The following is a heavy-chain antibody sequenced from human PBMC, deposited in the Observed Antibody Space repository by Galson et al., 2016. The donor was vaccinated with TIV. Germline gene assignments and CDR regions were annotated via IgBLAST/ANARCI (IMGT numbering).Heavy chain of an antibody. CDR1: GYRFTNHW. D-gene: IGHD3-22*01. J-gene: IGHJ4*02. CDR2: IYPGDSDT. V-gene: IGHV5-51*01. Sequence: QSGAEVKKPGESLKISCKASGYRFTNHWIGCVRQMPGKGLEWMGVIYPGDSDTRYSPSFQGQVTISADKSSSTAHLPWSSLKASDTAMYYCARLEGYDDSASDYWGQGTLVTVSS. CDR3: ARLEGYDDSASDY.